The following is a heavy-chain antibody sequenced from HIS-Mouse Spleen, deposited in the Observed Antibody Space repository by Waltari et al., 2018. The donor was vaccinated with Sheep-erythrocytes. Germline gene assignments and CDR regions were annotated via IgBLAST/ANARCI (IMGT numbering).Heavy chain of an antibody. D-gene: IGHD3-3*01. Sequence: EVQLVESGGGLVQPGGSLRLSCAASGFTFSSYWRSWVRQAPGKGLEWVANIKQDGSEKYYVDSVKGRFTISRDNAKNSLYLQMNSLRAEDTAVYYCARDIILRSSGMDVWGQGTTVTVSS. CDR2: IKQDGSEK. V-gene: IGHV3-7*01. CDR1: GFTFSSYW. CDR3: ARDIILRSSGMDV. J-gene: IGHJ6*02.